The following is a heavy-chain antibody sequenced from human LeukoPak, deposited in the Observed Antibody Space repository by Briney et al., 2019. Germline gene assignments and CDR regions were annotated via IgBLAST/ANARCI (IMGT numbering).Heavy chain of an antibody. CDR3: GYTNNFYH. V-gene: IGHV3-7*01. CDR2: IKHDGSEE. D-gene: IGHD3-16*02. Sequence: GESVRLSCVASGLSISGQWMNWVRQAPGQGLEWVANIKHDGSEEYYVDSVKGRFTISRDDGRNSVSLQMNSVRAEDTAVYYCGYTNNFYHWGQGTLVIVSS. J-gene: IGHJ4*02. CDR1: GLSISGQW.